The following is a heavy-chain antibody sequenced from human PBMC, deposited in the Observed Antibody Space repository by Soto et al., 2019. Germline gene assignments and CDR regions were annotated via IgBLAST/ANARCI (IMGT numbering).Heavy chain of an antibody. CDR1: GFALKDNY. J-gene: IGHJ6*02. D-gene: IGHD6-6*01. V-gene: IGHV3-11*06. CDR3: ARSSGRRQLGRYEYDLDV. CDR2: SSSSGAYI. Sequence: QVQLVKSGGGLVEPGGSLRLSCTGSGFALKDNYMTWIRQAPGKGLEWVSYSSSSGAYINYADSVKGRFTISRDNAYNSLYLQMDSLRAEDTAVYFCARSSGRRQLGRYEYDLDVWGQGTMVTVSS.